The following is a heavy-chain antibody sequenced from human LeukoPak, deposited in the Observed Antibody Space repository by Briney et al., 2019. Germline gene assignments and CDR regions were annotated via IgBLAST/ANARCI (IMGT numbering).Heavy chain of an antibody. V-gene: IGHV3-66*01. CDR3: ARDGEYSYGYGFDY. Sequence: GGSLRLSCAASRFTFSSYWMTWVRQAPGKGLEWVSVIYSGDRTYYADSVKGRFTISRDTSKNTVYLQMNSLRPEETAVYYCARDGEYSYGYGFDYWGQGTLVTVSS. J-gene: IGHJ4*02. D-gene: IGHD5-18*01. CDR2: IYSGDRT. CDR1: RFTFSSYW.